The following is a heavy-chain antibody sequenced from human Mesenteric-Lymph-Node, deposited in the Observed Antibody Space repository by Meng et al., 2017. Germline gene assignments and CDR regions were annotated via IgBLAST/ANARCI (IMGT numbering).Heavy chain of an antibody. Sequence: GESLKISCTASGFTFSNYWMSWVRQAPGKGLEWVANIKEDGSEKYYVDSVKGRFTISRDNAKISLDLQMNSLRTEDTAVYYCARDATRGVDFDYWGQGTLVTASS. CDR2: IKEDGSEK. CDR1: GFTFSNYW. CDR3: ARDATRGVDFDY. V-gene: IGHV3-7*01. J-gene: IGHJ4*02.